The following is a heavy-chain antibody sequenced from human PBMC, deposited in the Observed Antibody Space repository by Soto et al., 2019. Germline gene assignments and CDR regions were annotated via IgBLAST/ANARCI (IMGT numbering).Heavy chain of an antibody. D-gene: IGHD5-18*01. Sequence: QVQLVQSGAEVKKPGSSVRVSCKASGGTLNNYGIYWVRQAPGQGLEWMGGTIPALGTTTYAQKFQGRVTINADDSTSTSYREMSSLGSEDTAIYYCARVGVMVSKFSYYQEMDVWGQGTTVTVSS. J-gene: IGHJ6*02. CDR2: TIPALGTT. CDR1: GGTLNNYG. CDR3: ARVGVMVSKFSYYQEMDV. V-gene: IGHV1-69*01.